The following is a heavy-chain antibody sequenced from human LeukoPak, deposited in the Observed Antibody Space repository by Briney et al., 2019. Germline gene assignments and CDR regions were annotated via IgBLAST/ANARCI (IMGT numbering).Heavy chain of an antibody. J-gene: IGHJ3*02. CDR3: AKGSSSSGDAFDI. CDR2: ISSSSSYI. D-gene: IGHD6-13*01. V-gene: IGHV3-21*01. Sequence: GGSLRLSCAASGFTFSSYGMHWVRQAPGKGLEWVSSISSSSSYIYYADSVKGRFTISRDNSKNTLYLQMNSLRAEDTAVYYCAKGSSSSGDAFDIWGQGTMVTVSS. CDR1: GFTFSSYG.